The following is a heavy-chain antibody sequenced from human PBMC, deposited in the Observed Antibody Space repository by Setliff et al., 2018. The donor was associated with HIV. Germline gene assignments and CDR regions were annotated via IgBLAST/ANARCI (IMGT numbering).Heavy chain of an antibody. CDR1: SGSISSGTYY. CDR2: IDYSGSA. CDR3: AREAMYYYDTSGHPQGFDY. V-gene: IGHV4-31*03. J-gene: IGHJ4*02. Sequence: SETLSLTCTVSSGSISSGTYYWSWIRQYPGKGLEWIGYIDYSGSAFYNPSLKSRITISRDTSKNQFSLKMNSVSAADTAVYFCAREAMYYYDTSGHPQGFDYWGQGTLVTVSS. D-gene: IGHD3-22*01.